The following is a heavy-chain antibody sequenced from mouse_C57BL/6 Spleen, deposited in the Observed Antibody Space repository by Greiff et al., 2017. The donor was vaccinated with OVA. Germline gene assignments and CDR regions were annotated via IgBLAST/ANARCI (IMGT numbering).Heavy chain of an antibody. CDR3: ARSGDDSSTLYYFDY. J-gene: IGHJ2*01. CDR1: GYTFTDYN. D-gene: IGHD2-4*01. V-gene: IGHV1-22*01. CDR2: INPNNGGT. Sequence: VQLQQSGPELVKPGASVKMSCKASGYTFTDYNMHWVKQSHGKSLEWIGYINPNNGGTSYNQKFKGKATLTVNKSSSTAYMELRSLTSEDSAVYYCARSGDDSSTLYYFDYWGQGTTLTVSS.